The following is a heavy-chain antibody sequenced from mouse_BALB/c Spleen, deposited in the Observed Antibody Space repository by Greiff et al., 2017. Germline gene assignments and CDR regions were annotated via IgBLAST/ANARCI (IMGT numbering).Heavy chain of an antibody. J-gene: IGHJ2*01. D-gene: IGHD2-1*01. CDR2: ISSGGSYT. Sequence: EVQVVESGGGLVKPGGSLKLSCAASGFTFSSYAMSWVRQTPEKRLEWVATISSGGSYTYYPDSVKGRFTISRDNAKNTLYLQMSSLRSEDTAMYYCALYGNYGFFDYWGQGTTLTVSS. CDR1: GFTFSSYA. V-gene: IGHV5-9-3*01. CDR3: ALYGNYGFFDY.